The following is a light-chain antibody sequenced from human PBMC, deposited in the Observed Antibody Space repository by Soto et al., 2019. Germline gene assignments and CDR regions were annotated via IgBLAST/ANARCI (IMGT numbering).Light chain of an antibody. Sequence: QSALTQPASVSGSPGQSITISCTGTSSDVGGYNYVSWYQQHPGKAPKLMIYDVNNRPSGVSNRFSASKSGNTASLTISGLQAEDEADNYCSSYTSSNTPVVFGGGTKLTVL. CDR3: SSYTSSNTPVV. V-gene: IGLV2-14*01. CDR1: SSDVGGYNY. J-gene: IGLJ2*01. CDR2: DVN.